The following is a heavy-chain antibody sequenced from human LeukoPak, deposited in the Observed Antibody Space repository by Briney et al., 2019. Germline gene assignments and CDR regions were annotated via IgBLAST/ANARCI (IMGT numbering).Heavy chain of an antibody. Sequence: ASVKVSCKASGYTFTSYDINWVGQATGQGLEWMGWMNPNSGNTGYAQKFQGRATITRNTSISTAYMELSSLRSEDTAVYYCARAVVTKDAFDIWGQGTMVTVSS. D-gene: IGHD4-23*01. CDR1: GYTFTSYD. J-gene: IGHJ3*02. V-gene: IGHV1-8*03. CDR2: MNPNSGNT. CDR3: ARAVVTKDAFDI.